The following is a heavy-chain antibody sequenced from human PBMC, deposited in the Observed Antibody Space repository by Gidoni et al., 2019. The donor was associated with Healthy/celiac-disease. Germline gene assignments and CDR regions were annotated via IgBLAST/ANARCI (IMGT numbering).Heavy chain of an antibody. D-gene: IGHD6-13*01. V-gene: IGHV4-39*01. J-gene: IGHJ5*02. CDR2: IYYSGST. Sequence: QLQLQESGPGLVKPSETLSLTCTVSGGSISSSSYYWGWIRPPPGKGLEWIGSIYYSGSTYYNPSLKSRVTISVDTSKNQFSLKLSSVTAADTAVYYCARGIAAAGLPGNWFDPWGQGTLVTVSS. CDR1: GGSISSSSYY. CDR3: ARGIAAAGLPGNWFDP.